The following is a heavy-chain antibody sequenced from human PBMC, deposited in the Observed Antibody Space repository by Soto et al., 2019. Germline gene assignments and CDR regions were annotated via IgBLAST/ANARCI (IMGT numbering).Heavy chain of an antibody. J-gene: IGHJ6*02. CDR2: IYYSGST. V-gene: IGHV4-59*01. Sequence: SETLSLTCTVSGGSIGSYYWSWIRQPPGKGLEWIGYIYYSGSTNYNPSLKSRVTISVDTSKNQFSLKLSSVTAADTAVYYCARGWGGGHYYYYGMDVWGQGTTVTVSS. D-gene: IGHD3-16*01. CDR1: GGSIGSYY. CDR3: ARGWGGGHYYYYGMDV.